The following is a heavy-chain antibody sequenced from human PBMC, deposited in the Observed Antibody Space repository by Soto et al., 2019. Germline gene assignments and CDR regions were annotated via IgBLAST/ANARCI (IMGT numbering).Heavy chain of an antibody. D-gene: IGHD3-3*01. CDR3: ARGGITMFGVVNRYYYYLDG. CDR1: GYTFTSYD. J-gene: IGHJ6*03. V-gene: IGHV1-8*01. CDR2: MNPNSGNT. Sequence: VKVSCKASGYTFTSYDINWVRQATGQGLEWMGWMNPNSGNTGYAQKFQGRVTMTRNTSISTAYMELSSLRSEDTAVYYCARGGITMFGVVNRYYYYLDGWGKGTTVTVAS.